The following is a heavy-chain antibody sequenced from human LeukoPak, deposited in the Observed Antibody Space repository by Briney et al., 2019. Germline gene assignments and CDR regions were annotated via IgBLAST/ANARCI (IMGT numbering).Heavy chain of an antibody. V-gene: IGHV3-15*01. Sequence: PGGPLRLSCGPSEFTFSNAWMSWVRQFPGKGREWVGRIRSKRDGGTTDYAAPVQGRFTMSRDDSKNTLYLQMNSLKMEDTAVYSCAKDSNHVFPNWGQGTLVTVSS. CDR1: EFTFSNAW. D-gene: IGHD2-8*01. CDR3: AKDSNHVFPN. J-gene: IGHJ4*02. CDR2: IRSKRDGGTT.